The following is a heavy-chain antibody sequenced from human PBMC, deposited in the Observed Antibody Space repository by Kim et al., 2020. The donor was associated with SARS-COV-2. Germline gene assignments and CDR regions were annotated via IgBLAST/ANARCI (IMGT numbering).Heavy chain of an antibody. Sequence: YNPSLKSRVTISVDRSKNQFSLKLSSVTAADTAVYYWARRGAARIPGFDPWGQGTLVTVSS. V-gene: IGHV4-30-2*01. D-gene: IGHD6-6*01. CDR3: ARRGAARIPGFDP. J-gene: IGHJ5*02.